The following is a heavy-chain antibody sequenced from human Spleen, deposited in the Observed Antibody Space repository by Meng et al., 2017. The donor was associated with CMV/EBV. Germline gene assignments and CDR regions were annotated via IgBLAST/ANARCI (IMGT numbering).Heavy chain of an antibody. CDR2: ISGSGGST. Sequence: GESLKISCAASGFTFSSYAMSWVRQAPGKGLEWVSAISGSGGSTYYADSVKGRFTISRDNSKNTLYLQMNSLRAEDTAVYYCAKGPMVQGVLDYWGQGTLVTVSS. J-gene: IGHJ4*02. CDR1: GFTFSSYA. D-gene: IGHD3-10*01. V-gene: IGHV3-23*01. CDR3: AKGPMVQGVLDY.